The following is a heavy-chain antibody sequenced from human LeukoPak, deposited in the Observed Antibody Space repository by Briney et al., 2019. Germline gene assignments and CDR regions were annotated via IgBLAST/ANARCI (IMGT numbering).Heavy chain of an antibody. CDR2: IYSGGST. Sequence: GGSLRLSCAASGFTVSSNYMSWVRQAPGKGLEWVSVIYSGGSTYYADSVKGRFTISRDNSKNTLYLQMNSLRAEDTAVYYCARTGKEGKYYYDSSGYYYVWGQGTLVTVSS. CDR1: GFTVSSNY. CDR3: ARTGKEGKYYYDSSGYYYV. J-gene: IGHJ4*02. D-gene: IGHD3-22*01. V-gene: IGHV3-53*01.